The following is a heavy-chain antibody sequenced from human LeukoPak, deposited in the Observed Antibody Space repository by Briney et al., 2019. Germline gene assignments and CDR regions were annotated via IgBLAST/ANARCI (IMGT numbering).Heavy chain of an antibody. Sequence: PSETLSLTCTVSGGSISSYYWSWIRQPPGKGLEWIGYIYYSGSTNYNPSLKSRVTISVDTSKNQFSLKLSSVTAADTAVYYCARVRSAAGYDAFDIWGQGTMVTVSS. V-gene: IGHV4-59*01. CDR2: IYYSGST. CDR3: ARVRSAAGYDAFDI. CDR1: GGSISSYY. D-gene: IGHD6-13*01. J-gene: IGHJ3*02.